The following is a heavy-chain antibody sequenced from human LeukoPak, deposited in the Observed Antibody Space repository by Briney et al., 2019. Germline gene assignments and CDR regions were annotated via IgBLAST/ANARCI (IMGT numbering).Heavy chain of an antibody. V-gene: IGHV3-33*01. D-gene: IGHD3-16*02. CDR3: ARDGITFGGVIVYYFDY. J-gene: IGHJ4*02. CDR2: IWYDGSNK. Sequence: GGSLRLSCAASGFTFSSYGMHWVRQAPGKGLEWVAVIWYDGSNKYYADSVKGRFTISRDNSKNTLYLQMNSLRAEDTAVYYCARDGITFGGVIVYYFDYWGQGTLVTVSS. CDR1: GFTFSSYG.